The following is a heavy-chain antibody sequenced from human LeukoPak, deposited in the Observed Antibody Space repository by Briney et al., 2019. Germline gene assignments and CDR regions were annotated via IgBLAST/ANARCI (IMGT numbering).Heavy chain of an antibody. J-gene: IGHJ6*02. CDR1: GGSISTYY. Sequence: ASQTLSLTCTVSGGSISTYYWSWIRQPPGKGLEWIGEINHSGSTNYNPSLKSRVTISVDTSKNQFSLKLSSVTAADTAVYYCARVLYLGLLWYDNYGMDVWGQGTTVTVSS. D-gene: IGHD3-10*01. CDR3: ARVLYLGLLWYDNYGMDV. V-gene: IGHV4-34*01. CDR2: INHSGST.